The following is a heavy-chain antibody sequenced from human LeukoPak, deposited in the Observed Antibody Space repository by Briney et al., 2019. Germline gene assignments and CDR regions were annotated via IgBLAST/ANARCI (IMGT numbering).Heavy chain of an antibody. CDR2: VHSSGST. CDR3: ARLAPGNYDILTGDPKVVFDY. CDR1: GGSISSFF. D-gene: IGHD3-9*01. J-gene: IGHJ4*02. V-gene: IGHV4-59*01. Sequence: SSETLSLTCTVSGGSISSFFWSWIRQPPGKGLEWIGYVHSSGSTKYNPSLKSRLIISVDMSKNQFSLKLRSVSVADTAVYYCARLAPGNYDILTGDPKVVFDYWGQGAPVTVSS.